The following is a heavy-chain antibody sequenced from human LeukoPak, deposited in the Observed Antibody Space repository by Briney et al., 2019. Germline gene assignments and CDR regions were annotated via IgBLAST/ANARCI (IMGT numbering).Heavy chain of an antibody. CDR2: ISYDGSNK. CDR1: GFTFSSYG. J-gene: IGHJ4*02. CDR3: AKEGTYYDFWSGYYPSYYFDY. D-gene: IGHD3-3*01. Sequence: GGSLRLSCAASGFTFSSYGMHWVRQAPGKGLEWVAVISYDGSNKYYADSVKGRFTISRDNSKNTLYLQMNSLRAEGTAVYYCAKEGTYYDFWSGYYPSYYFDYWGQGTLVTVSS. V-gene: IGHV3-30*18.